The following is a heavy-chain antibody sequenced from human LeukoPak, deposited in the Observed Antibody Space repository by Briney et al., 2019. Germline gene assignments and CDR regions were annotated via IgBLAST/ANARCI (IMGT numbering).Heavy chain of an antibody. V-gene: IGHV1-18*01. D-gene: IGHD6-19*01. CDR3: ARVLIPGIAVAGTRDYWYFDL. CDR1: GYTFTSYG. J-gene: IGHJ2*01. CDR2: ISAYNGNT. Sequence: ASVKVSCKAAGYTFTSYGISWVRQAPGQGLEWMGWISAYNGNTNYAQKLQGRVTMTTDTSTSTAYMELRSLRSDDTAVYYCARVLIPGIAVAGTRDYWYFDLWGRGTLVTVSS.